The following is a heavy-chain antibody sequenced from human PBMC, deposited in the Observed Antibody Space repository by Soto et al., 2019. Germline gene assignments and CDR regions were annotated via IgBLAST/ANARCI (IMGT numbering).Heavy chain of an antibody. Sequence: EMHLLESGGGLVQPGGSLRLSCAASGFIFSDYTINWVRQAPGKGLEWVSSIPGSGDVTYYAASVKGRFTISRDNSKNTVYLQMDTLRVEDTAVYYCAKESLKGTGYDRFDSWGQGNLVTVSS. CDR1: GFIFSDYT. V-gene: IGHV3-23*01. CDR3: AKESLKGTGYDRFDS. CDR2: IPGSGDVT. D-gene: IGHD5-12*01. J-gene: IGHJ4*02.